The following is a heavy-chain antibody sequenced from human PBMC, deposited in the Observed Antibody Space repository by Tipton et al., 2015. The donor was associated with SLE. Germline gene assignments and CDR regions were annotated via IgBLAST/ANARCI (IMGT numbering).Heavy chain of an antibody. J-gene: IGHJ5*02. CDR3: ARGSYGPNWFDP. CDR1: GGSLSSSSYS. Sequence: TLSLTCTVSGGSLSSSSYSWDWIRQPPGKGLEWIGKIHYSGDTYYNPSLKSRVTMSVDTSKNQFSLKLSSVTAADTAVYYCARGSYGPNWFDPWGQGTLVTVSS. D-gene: IGHD6-6*01. CDR2: IHYSGDT. V-gene: IGHV4-39*07.